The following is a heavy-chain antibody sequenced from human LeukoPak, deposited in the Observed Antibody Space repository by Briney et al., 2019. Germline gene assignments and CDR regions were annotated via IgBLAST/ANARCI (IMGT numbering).Heavy chain of an antibody. J-gene: IGHJ4*02. D-gene: IGHD5-18*01. V-gene: IGHV4-59*08. CDR1: GGSISTYY. CDR2: VYYSGST. CDR3: ARHYGYSYGPDY. Sequence: PSETLSLTCTVSGGSISTYYWSCIRQPPGKGLEWIGYVYYSGSTSYNPSLKSRVIISVDTSKNEFSLNVSSVTAADTAVYYCARHYGYSYGPDYWGQGTLVTVSS.